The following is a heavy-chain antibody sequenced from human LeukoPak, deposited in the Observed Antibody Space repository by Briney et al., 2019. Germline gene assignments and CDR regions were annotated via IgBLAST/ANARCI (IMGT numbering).Heavy chain of an antibody. CDR1: GFTFSNYW. V-gene: IGHV3-7*01. J-gene: IGHJ4*02. CDR2: IKEDGNEK. CDR3: ARDTRPRD. Sequence: PGGSLRLSCAASGFTFSNYWMNWVRQAPGKGLEWVANIKEDGNEKYYVDSVRGRFTISRDNAKNSVYLQMNSLRVEDTAVYYCARDTRPRDWGQGTLVTVSS.